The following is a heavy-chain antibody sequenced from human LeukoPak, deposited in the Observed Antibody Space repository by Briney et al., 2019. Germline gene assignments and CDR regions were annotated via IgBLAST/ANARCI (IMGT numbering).Heavy chain of an antibody. Sequence: GGSLRLSCGASRFPFISHAMHWVRQPPGKGLEWVAFIRYDGSDKYYTDSVKGRFTISRDNSKDTLYLQMDSLRPEDTAVYYCAKAYSSSRENFMDVWGKGTTVTVSS. CDR2: IRYDGSDK. V-gene: IGHV3-30*02. D-gene: IGHD6-13*01. CDR3: AKAYSSSRENFMDV. CDR1: RFPFISHA. J-gene: IGHJ6*03.